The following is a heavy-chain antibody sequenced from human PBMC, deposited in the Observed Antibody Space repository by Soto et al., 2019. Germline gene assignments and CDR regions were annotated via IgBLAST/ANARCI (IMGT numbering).Heavy chain of an antibody. CDR2: INPDAGVT. V-gene: IGHV1-46*01. J-gene: IGHJ3*01. Sequence: ASVKVSCKASGYSFTTYFINWVRQAPGQGLEWMGSINPDAGVTTYAQRFQGRVVMTRDTSTTTVYMELNSLRSEDTAVYYCAKEENAFDVWGQGTVVTISS. CDR1: GYSFTTYF. CDR3: AKEENAFDV.